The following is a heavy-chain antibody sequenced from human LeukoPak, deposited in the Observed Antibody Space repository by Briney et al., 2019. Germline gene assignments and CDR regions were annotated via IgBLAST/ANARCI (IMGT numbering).Heavy chain of an antibody. CDR3: ARLHGWGSYYPYYGMDV. CDR2: ISAYNGNT. Sequence: ASVKVSCKASGYTFTSYGISWVRQAPGQGLEWMGWISAYNGNTNYAQKLQGRVTMTTDTSTSTAYMELRSLRSDDTAVYYCARLHGWGSYYPYYGMDVWGQGTTVTVSS. CDR1: GYTFTSYG. J-gene: IGHJ6*02. V-gene: IGHV1-18*01. D-gene: IGHD3-10*01.